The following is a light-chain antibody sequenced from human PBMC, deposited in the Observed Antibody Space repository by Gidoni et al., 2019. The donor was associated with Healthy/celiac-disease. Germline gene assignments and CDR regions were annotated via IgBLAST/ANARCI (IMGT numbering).Light chain of an antibody. CDR1: QSISSW. V-gene: IGKV1-5*03. CDR3: QQYNSYPLCT. J-gene: IGKJ2*02. Sequence: DIQMTQAPSTLSASVGDRVTITCRASQSISSWFAWYQQKPGKAPKLLIYKASSLESGVPSRFSGSGSGTDFTLTISSLQPDDCATYYCQQYNSYPLCTFGQGTKLEIK. CDR2: KAS.